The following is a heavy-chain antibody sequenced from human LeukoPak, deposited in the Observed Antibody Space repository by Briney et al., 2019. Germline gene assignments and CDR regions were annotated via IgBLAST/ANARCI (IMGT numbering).Heavy chain of an antibody. Sequence: GGSLRLSCGASGFTFSAYWMHWVRRAPGKGLVWVSRMNSDGSYTNYADSVKGRFTISRYNPGNALYLQMNSLRVEDTGVYYCARVIGGSSGYYHFDFWGQGVLVTVSS. CDR2: MNSDGSYT. CDR1: GFTFSAYW. V-gene: IGHV3-74*01. J-gene: IGHJ4*02. CDR3: ARVIGGSSGYYHFDF. D-gene: IGHD3-22*01.